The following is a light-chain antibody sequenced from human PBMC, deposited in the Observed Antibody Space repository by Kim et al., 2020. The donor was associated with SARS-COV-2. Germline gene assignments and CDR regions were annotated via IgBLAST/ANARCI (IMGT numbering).Light chain of an antibody. V-gene: IGKV1-5*03. CDR3: QQYHTDPWT. J-gene: IGKJ1*01. CDR1: QSISSW. CDR2: KAF. Sequence: DIQMTQSPSTLSASVGERVTITCRASQSISSWLAWYQQKPGKAPKLLIYKAFTLESGVPSRFSGSGSGPEFALTISSLQPDDFATYYCQQYHTDPWTFGQGTKVDTK.